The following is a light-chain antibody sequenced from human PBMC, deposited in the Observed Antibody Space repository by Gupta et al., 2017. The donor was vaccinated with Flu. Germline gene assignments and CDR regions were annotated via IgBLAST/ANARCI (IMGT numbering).Light chain of an antibody. CDR1: QSVSSN. CDR3: QQYNDWPS. CDR2: GAS. J-gene: IGKJ1*01. V-gene: IGKV3-15*01. Sequence: ATLSVSPGERVTLSCRASQSVSSNKKLAWYQQKPGQAPRLLIYGASTRATGIPARFSGSGSGTEFTLTISSVQSEDFALYYCQQYNDWPSFGQGTKVEIK.